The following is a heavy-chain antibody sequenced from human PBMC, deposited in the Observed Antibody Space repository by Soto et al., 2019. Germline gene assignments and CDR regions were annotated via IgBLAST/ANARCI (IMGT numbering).Heavy chain of an antibody. D-gene: IGHD3-9*01. V-gene: IGHV4-39*01. CDR1: GGSISSSSYY. Sequence: SETLSLTCTVSGGSISSSSYYWGWIRQPPGKGLEWIGSIYYSGSTYYNPSLKSRVTISVDTSKNQSSLKLSSVTAADTAVYYCARRNRRTGYYWYYYYGMYVWGQGTTVTVSS. CDR2: IYYSGST. CDR3: ARRNRRTGYYWYYYYGMYV. J-gene: IGHJ6*02.